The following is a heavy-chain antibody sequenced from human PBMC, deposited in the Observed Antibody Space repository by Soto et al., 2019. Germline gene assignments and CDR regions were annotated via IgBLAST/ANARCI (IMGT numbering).Heavy chain of an antibody. Sequence: QVRLVQSGAEARRPGASVKVSCKASGDSFTGYYIHWVRQAPGPGLEWMGWISLKSGSTNFAEKFRGWATVTRDTSTSTAYLQLSSLTSNDTAVYYCARSSGSYSKWFDPWGQGTLVTVFS. V-gene: IGHV1-2*04. D-gene: IGHD3-10*01. CDR1: GDSFTGYY. J-gene: IGHJ5*02. CDR3: ARSSGSYSKWFDP. CDR2: ISLKSGST.